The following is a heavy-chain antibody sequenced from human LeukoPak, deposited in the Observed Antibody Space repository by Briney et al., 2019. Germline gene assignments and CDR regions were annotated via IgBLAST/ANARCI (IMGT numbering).Heavy chain of an antibody. D-gene: IGHD1-26*01. Sequence: GGSLRLSCAASGFTFSSFSMNWVRQAPGKGLEWVSTISSSSNSYIFYADSVKGRFTISRDNAKNSLFLQMNSLTAEDTAVYYCARVVSGSTPPYYLDTWGQGTLVTVSS. CDR3: ARVVSGSTPPYYLDT. CDR1: GFTFSSFS. J-gene: IGHJ4*02. V-gene: IGHV3-21*01. CDR2: ISSSSNSYI.